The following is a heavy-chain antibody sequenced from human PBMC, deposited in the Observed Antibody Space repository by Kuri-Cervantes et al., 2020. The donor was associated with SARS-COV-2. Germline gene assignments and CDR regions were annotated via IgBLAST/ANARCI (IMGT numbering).Heavy chain of an antibody. J-gene: IGHJ2*01. CDR3: ARGEYSSGWDYWYLDL. CDR1: GGSINPYY. CDR2: VHHTGTT. Sequence: SETLSLTCTVSGGSINPYYWNWLRLTPGKALEWIGYVHHTGTTNYSPSLKSRLTISLDTSKSQFSLKLTSVTAADTALYYCARGEYSSGWDYWYLDLWGRGTLVTVSS. D-gene: IGHD6-19*01. V-gene: IGHV4-59*01.